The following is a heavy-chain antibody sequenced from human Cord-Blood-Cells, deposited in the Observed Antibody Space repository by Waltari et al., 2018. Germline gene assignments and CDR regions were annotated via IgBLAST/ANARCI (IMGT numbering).Heavy chain of an antibody. V-gene: IGHV4-59*01. CDR1: GGSISSYY. D-gene: IGHD1-1*01. J-gene: IGHJ2*01. CDR2: IYYSGST. Sequence: QVQLQESGPGLVKPSETLSLTCTVSGGSISSYYWSWIRQPPGKGLEWIGYIYYSGSTNYNPSPKSRVTISVDTSKNQFSLKLSSVTAADTAVYYCARRWAELDWYFDLWGRGTLVTVSS. CDR3: ARRWAELDWYFDL.